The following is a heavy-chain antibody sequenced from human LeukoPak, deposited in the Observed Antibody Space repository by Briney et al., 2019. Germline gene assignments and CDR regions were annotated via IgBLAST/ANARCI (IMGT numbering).Heavy chain of an antibody. CDR3: ARHRDFDSTGYYYPLFDY. Sequence: ASVKVSCKASGYTFTGYYLHWVRQAPGQGLEWMGWINANHGGTNYAQQFQGRVTMTRDTSISTAYMELSRLTSDDAAVYYCARHRDFDSTGYYYPLFDYWGQGTLVTVSS. D-gene: IGHD3-22*01. CDR1: GYTFTGYY. V-gene: IGHV1-2*02. J-gene: IGHJ4*02. CDR2: INANHGGT.